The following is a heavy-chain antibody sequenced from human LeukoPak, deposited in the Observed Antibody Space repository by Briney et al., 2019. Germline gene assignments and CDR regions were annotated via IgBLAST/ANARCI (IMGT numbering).Heavy chain of an antibody. CDR1: GYTFTSYG. CDR2: INPNSGGT. J-gene: IGHJ6*02. V-gene: IGHV1-2*02. D-gene: IGHD6-19*01. Sequence: GASVKVSCKASGYTFTSYGISWVRQAPGQGLEWMGWINPNSGGTNYAQKFQGRVTMTRDTSISTAYMELSRLRSDDTAVYYCASGGAGTPGYYYGMDVWGQGTTVTVSS. CDR3: ASGGAGTPGYYYGMDV.